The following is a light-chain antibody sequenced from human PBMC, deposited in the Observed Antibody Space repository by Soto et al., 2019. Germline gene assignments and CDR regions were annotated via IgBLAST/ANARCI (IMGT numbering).Light chain of an antibody. V-gene: IGLV2-23*01. Sequence: QSALTQPASVSGSPGQSITISCAGTSSDVGSYNLVSWYQQHPGKAPRLMIYEGSKRPSGVSNRFSGSKSGNTASLTISGPQAEDEADYYCCSYAGSSTWVFGRGTKLTVL. CDR3: CSYAGSSTWV. CDR1: SSDVGSYNL. J-gene: IGLJ3*02. CDR2: EGS.